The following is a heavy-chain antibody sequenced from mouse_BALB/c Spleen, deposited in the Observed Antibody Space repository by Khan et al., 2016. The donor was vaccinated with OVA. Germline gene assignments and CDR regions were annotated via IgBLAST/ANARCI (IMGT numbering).Heavy chain of an antibody. D-gene: IGHD2-4*01. CDR2: IWSGGST. V-gene: IGHV2-2*02. Sequence: QVQLKESAPGLVQPSQSLSITCTVSGFSLTTYGVHWVRQSPGKGLEWLGVIWSGGSTDYNAAFISRLSISKDSSKSQVFFKMNSLQVNDTAIYYCARNYDYDEGLAYRGQGTLVTVSA. CDR1: GFSLTTYG. CDR3: ARNYDYDEGLAY. J-gene: IGHJ3*01.